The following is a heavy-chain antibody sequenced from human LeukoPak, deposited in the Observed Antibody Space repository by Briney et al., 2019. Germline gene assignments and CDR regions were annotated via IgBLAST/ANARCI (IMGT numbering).Heavy chain of an antibody. CDR2: IHPSGVST. D-gene: IGHD1-26*01. J-gene: IGHJ3*02. CDR1: GYTFTSYY. CDR3: ARGRGKGDAFDI. Sequence: ASVKVSCKASGYTFTSYYIHWVRQAPGQGLEWMGVIHPSGVSTSYAQRFQGRVTMTRNTSISTAYMELSSLRSEDTAVYYCARGRGKGDAFDIWGQGTMVTVSS. V-gene: IGHV1-46*01.